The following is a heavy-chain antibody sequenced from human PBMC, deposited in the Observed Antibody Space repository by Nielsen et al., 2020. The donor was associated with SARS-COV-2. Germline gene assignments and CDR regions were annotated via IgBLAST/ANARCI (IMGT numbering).Heavy chain of an antibody. D-gene: IGHD6-6*01. V-gene: IGHV1-3*01. CDR2: INAGNGNT. CDR1: GYTFTSYA. J-gene: IGHJ6*02. CDR3: ARKHSSSSGGYYYYGMDV. Sequence: ASVKVSCKASGYTFTSYAMHWVRQAPGQRLEWMGWINAGNGNTKYSQKFQGRVTITRDTSASTAYMELSSLRSEDTAVYYCARKHSSSSGGYYYYGMDVWGQGTTVTVSS.